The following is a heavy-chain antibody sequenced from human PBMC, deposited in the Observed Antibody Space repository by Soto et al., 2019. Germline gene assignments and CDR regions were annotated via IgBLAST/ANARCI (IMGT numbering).Heavy chain of an antibody. Sequence: GESLKISCKGSGHSFTSYWIGWVRQMPGKGLEWMGIIYPGDSDTRYSPSFQGQVTISADKSISTAYLQWSSLKASDTAMYYCARLSFASGYYMDVWGKGTTVTVSS. V-gene: IGHV5-51*01. CDR2: IYPGDSDT. CDR3: ARLSFASGYYMDV. D-gene: IGHD3-3*01. CDR1: GHSFTSYW. J-gene: IGHJ6*03.